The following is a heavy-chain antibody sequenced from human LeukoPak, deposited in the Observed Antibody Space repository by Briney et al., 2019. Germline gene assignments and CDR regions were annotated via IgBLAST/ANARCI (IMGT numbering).Heavy chain of an antibody. CDR1: GGTFSSYA. CDR3: ARGPIQLWLLGPSEGTNWFDP. J-gene: IGHJ5*02. D-gene: IGHD5-18*01. Sequence: ASVKVSCKASGGTFSSYAISWVRQAPGQRLEWMGRIIPIFGIANYAQKFQGSVTITADKSTSTAYMELSSLRSEDTAVYYCARGPIQLWLLGPSEGTNWFDPWGQGTLVTVSS. CDR2: IIPIFGIA. V-gene: IGHV1-69*04.